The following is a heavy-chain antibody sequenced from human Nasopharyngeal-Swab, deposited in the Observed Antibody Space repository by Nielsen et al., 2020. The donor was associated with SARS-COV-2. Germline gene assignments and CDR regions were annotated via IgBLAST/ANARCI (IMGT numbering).Heavy chain of an antibody. Sequence: SLKISCAASGLNFDNYAMHWVRQIPGKGLEWVSAFSWNSGNTGYAGSVKGRFTISRDNAKNSVFLQMNSLTPEDTALYYCVKDTDAVVTRALDIWGRGTRVTVSS. CDR1: GLNFDNYA. V-gene: IGHV3-9*01. J-gene: IGHJ3*02. CDR2: FSWNSGNT. D-gene: IGHD4-23*01. CDR3: VKDTDAVVTRALDI.